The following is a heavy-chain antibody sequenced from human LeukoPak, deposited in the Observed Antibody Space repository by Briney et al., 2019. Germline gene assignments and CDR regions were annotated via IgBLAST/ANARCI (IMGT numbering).Heavy chain of an antibody. CDR3: VRHDPIGNSQPLGV. Sequence: SETLSLTCTVSAGSITNYYWSWMRQPPGKGLEWIAYIYYTGSTNYNPSLKSRLTVSLDMSKNHFSLKLTSVTAADTAVYYCVRHDPIGNSQPLGVWGQGTMVTVSS. D-gene: IGHD4-23*01. CDR2: IYYTGST. CDR1: AGSITNYY. V-gene: IGHV4-59*12. J-gene: IGHJ3*01.